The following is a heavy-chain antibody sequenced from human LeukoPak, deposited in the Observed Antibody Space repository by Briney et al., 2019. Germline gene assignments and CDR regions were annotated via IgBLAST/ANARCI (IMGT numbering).Heavy chain of an antibody. CDR2: INHSGST. Sequence: SETLSLTCAVYGGSFSGYYWSWIRQPPGKGLEWIGEINHSGSTNYNPSLKSRVTISVDTSKNQFSLKLSSVTAADTAVYYCARGGIVDYWGQGTLVTVSS. CDR1: GGSFSGYY. CDR3: ARGGIVDY. J-gene: IGHJ4*02. D-gene: IGHD1-26*01. V-gene: IGHV4-34*01.